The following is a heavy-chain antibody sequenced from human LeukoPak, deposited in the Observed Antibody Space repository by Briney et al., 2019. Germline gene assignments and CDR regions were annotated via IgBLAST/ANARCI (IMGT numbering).Heavy chain of an antibody. CDR1: GYTFTSYG. D-gene: IGHD3-22*01. V-gene: IGHV1-18*01. J-gene: IGHJ4*02. CDR3: ARVEYYYDSSGVDY. CDR2: ISAYNGNT. Sequence: ASVTVSCKASGYTFTSYGISWVRQAPGQGLEWMGWISAYNGNTNYAQKLQGRVTMTTDTSTSTAYMELRSLRSDDTAVYYCARVEYYYDSSGVDYWGQGTLVTVSS.